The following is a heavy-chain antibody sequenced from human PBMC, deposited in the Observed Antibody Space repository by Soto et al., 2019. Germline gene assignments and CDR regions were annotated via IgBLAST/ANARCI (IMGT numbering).Heavy chain of an antibody. D-gene: IGHD2-15*01. Sequence: GGSLRLSCAASGFTFSNYAMSWVRQAPGKGLEWVAAISGSGGSTYYADSVKGRFTISRDNSKNTLYLQMNSLRAEDTAVYYCAKDPAPRPSSYCSGGSCYSGGYYYYGMDVWGQGTTVTVSS. CDR3: AKDPAPRPSSYCSGGSCYSGGYYYYGMDV. V-gene: IGHV3-23*01. CDR1: GFTFSNYA. CDR2: ISGSGGST. J-gene: IGHJ6*02.